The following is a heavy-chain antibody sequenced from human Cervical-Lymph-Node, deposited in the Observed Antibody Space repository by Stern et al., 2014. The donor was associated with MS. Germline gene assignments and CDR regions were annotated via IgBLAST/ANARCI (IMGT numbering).Heavy chain of an antibody. Sequence: QVQLQESGPGLVKPSQTLSLTCNVSGGSISSGNYYWSWIRQHPGKGLEWIGSIYHSGSTYYNPPLKSRVTTSIDTSKNQFSLKLSSVTAADTAVYYCARGSREVLLPRFYFDYWGQGTLVTVSS. CDR3: ARGSREVLLPRFYFDY. D-gene: IGHD3-3*01. CDR1: GGSISSGNYY. CDR2: IYHSGST. J-gene: IGHJ4*02. V-gene: IGHV4-31*03.